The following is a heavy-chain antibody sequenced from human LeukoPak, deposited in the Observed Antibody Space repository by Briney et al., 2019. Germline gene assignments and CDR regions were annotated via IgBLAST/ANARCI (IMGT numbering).Heavy chain of an antibody. CDR2: IYYSGST. Sequence: SETLSLTCTVSGYSVSSGYYWGWIRQPPGKGLEWIGSIYYSGSTHYNPSLKSRVTISVDTSKNQFSLKLSSVTAADTAVYYCAREGSRFLLYNWFDPWGQGTLVTVSS. V-gene: IGHV4-38-2*02. CDR1: GYSVSSGYY. J-gene: IGHJ5*02. D-gene: IGHD3-16*01. CDR3: AREGSRFLLYNWFDP.